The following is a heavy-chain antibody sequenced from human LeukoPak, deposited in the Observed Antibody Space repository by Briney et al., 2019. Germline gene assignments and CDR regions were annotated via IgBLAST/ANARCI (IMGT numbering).Heavy chain of an antibody. CDR3: AKDRFITMVRGVFPTFDY. CDR1: GFTFSSYG. D-gene: IGHD3-10*01. J-gene: IGHJ4*02. V-gene: IGHV3-30*02. Sequence: GGSLRLSCAASGFTFSSYGMHWVRQAPGKGLEWVAFIRYDGSNKYYADSVKGRFTISRDNSKNTLYLQMNSLRAEDTAVCYCAKDRFITMVRGVFPTFDYWGQGTLVTVSS. CDR2: IRYDGSNK.